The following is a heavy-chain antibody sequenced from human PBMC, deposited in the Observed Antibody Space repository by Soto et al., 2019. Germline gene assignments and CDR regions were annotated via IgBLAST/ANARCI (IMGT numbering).Heavy chain of an antibody. J-gene: IGHJ4*02. CDR1: GASISTGGYY. CDR3: ARAYYYDSSGYPYYFDY. CDR2: ISYSGSS. V-gene: IGHV4-31*03. D-gene: IGHD3-22*01. Sequence: QVQLQESGPGLVKPSQTLSLTSTVSGASISTGGYYWSWIRQHPGKGLEWIGYISYSGSSYYNPSLKSRVTISVDTSKNQFSLKLSSVTAAYTAVYYCARAYYYDSSGYPYYFDYWGQGTLVTVSS.